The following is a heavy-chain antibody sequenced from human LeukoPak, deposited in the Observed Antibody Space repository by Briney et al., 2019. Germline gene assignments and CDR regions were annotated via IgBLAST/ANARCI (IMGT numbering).Heavy chain of an antibody. J-gene: IGHJ4*02. CDR1: GGSISSGGYY. CDR2: IYYSGST. V-gene: IGHV4-31*03. Sequence: SETLFLTCTVSGGSISSGGYYWSWIRQHPGKGLEWIGYIYYSGSTYYNPSLKSRVTISVDTSKNQFSLKLSSVTAADTAVYYCARESVGRGSGSYTDYWGQGTLVTVSS. CDR3: ARESVGRGSGSYTDY. D-gene: IGHD3-10*01.